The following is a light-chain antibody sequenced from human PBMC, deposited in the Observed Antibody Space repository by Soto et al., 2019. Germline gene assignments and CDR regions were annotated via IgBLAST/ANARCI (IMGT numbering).Light chain of an antibody. V-gene: IGKV1-6*01. CDR1: QGIAKD. J-gene: IGKJ1*01. CDR2: GAS. CDR3: LQNYYSFRT. Sequence: IQLTQSPSSLSASVGDRVTITCRASQGIAKDLGWYQQKPGKAPRLLIFGASFLQSGVPSRFSGSGSGTDFTLTINGLQPEDFATYYCLQNYYSFRTFGQGTKVEIK.